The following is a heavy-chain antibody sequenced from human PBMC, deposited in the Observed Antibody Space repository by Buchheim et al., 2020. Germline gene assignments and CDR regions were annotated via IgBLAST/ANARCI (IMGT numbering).Heavy chain of an antibody. CDR3: ARGRGGPVVVVISYYYYYMDV. CDR1: GYTFTSYD. J-gene: IGHJ6*03. V-gene: IGHV1-8*01. CDR2: MNPNSGNT. Sequence: QVQLVQSGAEVKKPGASVKVSCKASGYTFTSYDINWVRQATGQGLEWMGWMNPNSGNTGYAQKSQDRVTMTRNTPISTAYMELSSLRSEDTAVYYCARGRGGPVVVVISYYYYYMDVWGKGTT. D-gene: IGHD3-22*01.